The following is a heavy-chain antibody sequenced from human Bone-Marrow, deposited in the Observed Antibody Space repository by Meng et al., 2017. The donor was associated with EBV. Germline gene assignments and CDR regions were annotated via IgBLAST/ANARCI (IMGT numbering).Heavy chain of an antibody. J-gene: IGHJ4*02. Sequence: QVQLQESVPGLVKPSQXLLRTCAVXGGSISRGGYCWSWIRQPPGKGLEWTGYIYYSGSTYYNPSLKSRVTISVDTSKNQFSLKLSSVTAADTAVYYCAKGGGYYYDSSGFHYDYWGQGTLVTVSS. CDR1: GGSISRGGYC. V-gene: IGHV4-31*11. D-gene: IGHD3-22*01. CDR2: IYYSGST. CDR3: AKGGGYYYDSSGFHYDY.